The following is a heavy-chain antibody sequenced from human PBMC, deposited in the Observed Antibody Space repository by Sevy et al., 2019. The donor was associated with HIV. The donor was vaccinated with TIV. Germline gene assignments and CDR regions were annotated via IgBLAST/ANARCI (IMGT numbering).Heavy chain of an antibody. J-gene: IGHJ4*02. D-gene: IGHD4-17*01. CDR2: ISGSGNST. Sequence: GGSLRLSCAASGFIFSSYAMSWVRQAPGKGLEWLSGISGSGNSTYYADSVKGRFTISRDNSKNTLYLQMNSLRAEDAAVYYCAKNSRAAVTTGLYYWGQGTLVTVSS. V-gene: IGHV3-23*01. CDR1: GFIFSSYA. CDR3: AKNSRAAVTTGLYY.